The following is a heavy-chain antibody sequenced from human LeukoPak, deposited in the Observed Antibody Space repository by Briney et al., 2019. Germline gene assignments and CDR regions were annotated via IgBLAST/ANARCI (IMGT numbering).Heavy chain of an antibody. CDR2: IKSKTDGGTT. Sequence: GGSLRLSCATSGFTFSNAWMNWVRQAPGKGLEWVGRIKSKTDGGTTDYAAPVKGRLTISRDDSKNTLYLQMNSLKTEDTALYYCTKEDYGNYVSPHWGQGTLVTVSS. CDR3: TKEDYGNYVSPH. V-gene: IGHV3-15*07. D-gene: IGHD4-11*01. CDR1: GFTFSNAW. J-gene: IGHJ4*02.